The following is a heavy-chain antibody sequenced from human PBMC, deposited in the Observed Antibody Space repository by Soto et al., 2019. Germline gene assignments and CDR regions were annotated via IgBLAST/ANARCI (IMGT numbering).Heavy chain of an antibody. Sequence: QVQLQESGPGLVKPSETLSLTCTVSGGSVSSGSYYWSWIRQPPGKGLEWIGYIYYSGSTNYNPPLKSRVTISVETAKNQFSLKLSSVTAADTAVYYCARVDADAFDIWGPGTMVPVSS. CDR2: IYYSGST. V-gene: IGHV4-61*01. CDR1: GGSVSSGSYY. D-gene: IGHD3-9*01. CDR3: ARVDADAFDI. J-gene: IGHJ3*02.